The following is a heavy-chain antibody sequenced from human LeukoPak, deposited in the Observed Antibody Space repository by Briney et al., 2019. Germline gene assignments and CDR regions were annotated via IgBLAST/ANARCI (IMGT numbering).Heavy chain of an antibody. CDR2: IYSGSDYM. D-gene: IGHD4/OR15-4a*01. Sequence: GGSLRLSCVASGFTFSSDRMNWVRQAPGKGLEWVSTIYSGSDYMYYADSVKGRFTISRDNAKNSLYLQMNSLRAEDTAIYYCARDLPVSGAYHQFDSWGQGTLVTVSS. V-gene: IGHV3-21*01. CDR3: ARDLPVSGAYHQFDS. J-gene: IGHJ4*02. CDR1: GFTFSSDR.